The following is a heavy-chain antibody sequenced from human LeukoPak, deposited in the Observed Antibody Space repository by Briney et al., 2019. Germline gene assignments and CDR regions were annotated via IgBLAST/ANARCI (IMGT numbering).Heavy chain of an antibody. CDR3: AKEAAPYYDILTGYFNIRGLAY. D-gene: IGHD3-9*01. CDR2: IRYDGSNK. CDR1: EFTFSSYG. V-gene: IGHV3-30*02. J-gene: IGHJ4*02. Sequence: GGSLRLSCAASEFTFSSYGMHWVRQAPGKGLEWVAFIRYDGSNKYYADSMKGRFTISRDNSKNTLYLQMNSLRAEDTAVYYCAKEAAPYYDILTGYFNIRGLAYWGQGTLVTVSS.